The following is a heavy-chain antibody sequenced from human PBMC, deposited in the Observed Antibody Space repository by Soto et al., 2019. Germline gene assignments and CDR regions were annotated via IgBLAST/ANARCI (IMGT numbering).Heavy chain of an antibody. CDR3: ARGGDTAMVSIGWFDP. Sequence: QVQLQESGPGLVKPSQTLSLTCTVSGGSISSGDYYWSWIRQPPGKGLEWIGYIYYSGSTYYNPSTKSRVTISVDTSKTQVSLKLSSVTAADTAVYYCARGGDTAMVSIGWFDPWGQGTLVTVSS. J-gene: IGHJ5*02. CDR2: IYYSGST. CDR1: GGSISSGDYY. D-gene: IGHD5-18*01. V-gene: IGHV4-30-4*01.